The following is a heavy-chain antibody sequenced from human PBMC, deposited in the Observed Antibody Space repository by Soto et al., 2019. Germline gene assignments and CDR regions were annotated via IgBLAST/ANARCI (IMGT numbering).Heavy chain of an antibody. CDR3: ARQPLGYDSSGYYYQAFDY. D-gene: IGHD3-22*01. CDR2: IIPIFGTA. CDR1: WGTFSSHA. V-gene: IGHV1-69*13. Sequence: SVKVSCKASWGTFSSHAISWVRQSPVQGLEWMGGIIPIFGTAKYAKKFQGRVTITADESTSTAYMELSSLRSEDTAVYYCARQPLGYDSSGYYYQAFDYWGQGTLVTVSS. J-gene: IGHJ4*02.